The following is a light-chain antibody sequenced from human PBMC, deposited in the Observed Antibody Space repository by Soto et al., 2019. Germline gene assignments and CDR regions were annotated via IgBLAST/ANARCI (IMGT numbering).Light chain of an antibody. Sequence: QSALTQPASVSGSPGQSITISCTGTSSDVGSYNFVSWHQQHPGQAPKLMIYGVTYRASGIPDRFSASKSGNTASLTISGLQAGDEADYYCSSYTSSSTYVFGTGTKLTVL. V-gene: IGLV2-14*01. CDR1: SSDVGSYNF. CDR3: SSYTSSSTYV. CDR2: GVT. J-gene: IGLJ1*01.